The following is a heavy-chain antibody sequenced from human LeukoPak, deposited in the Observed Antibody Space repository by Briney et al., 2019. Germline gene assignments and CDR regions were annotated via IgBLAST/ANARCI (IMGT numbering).Heavy chain of an antibody. CDR1: GGSISSGDYY. D-gene: IGHD2-2*01. CDR3: HIVVVPAAMFDAFDI. Sequence: SETLSLTCTVSGGSISSGDYYWSWIRQPPGKGLEWIGYIYYSGSTYYNPSLKSRVTISVDTSKNQFSLKLSSVTAADTAVYYCHIVVVPAAMFDAFDIWGQGTMVTVSS. J-gene: IGHJ3*02. V-gene: IGHV4-30-4*08. CDR2: IYYSGST.